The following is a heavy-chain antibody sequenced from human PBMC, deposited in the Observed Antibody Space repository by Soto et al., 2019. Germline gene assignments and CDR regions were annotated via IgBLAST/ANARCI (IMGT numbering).Heavy chain of an antibody. CDR1: GFTFSSYG. D-gene: IGHD3-3*01. CDR3: ARDSYYDFWSGYGHYYYYYMDV. CDR2: IWYAGSNK. Sequence: QVQLVESGGGVVQPGRSLRLSCAASGFTFSSYGMQWVRQAPGKGLEWVAVIWYAGSNKYYADSVKGRFTISRDNSKNTLYLQMNSLRAEDTAVYYCARDSYYDFWSGYGHYYYYYMDVWGKGTTVTVSS. J-gene: IGHJ6*03. V-gene: IGHV3-33*01.